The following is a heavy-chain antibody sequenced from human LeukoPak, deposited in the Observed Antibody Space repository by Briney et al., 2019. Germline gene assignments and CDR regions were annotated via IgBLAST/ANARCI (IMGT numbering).Heavy chain of an antibody. V-gene: IGHV1-69*04. CDR1: GGTFSSYA. D-gene: IGHD3-22*01. Sequence: ASVKVSCKASGGTFSSYAISWVRQAPGQGLEWMGRIIPILGIANYAQKFQGRVTITADKSTSTAYMELSSLRSEDTAVYYCAREHSSGYYCFDYWGQGTLVTVSS. CDR2: IIPILGIA. CDR3: AREHSSGYYCFDY. J-gene: IGHJ4*02.